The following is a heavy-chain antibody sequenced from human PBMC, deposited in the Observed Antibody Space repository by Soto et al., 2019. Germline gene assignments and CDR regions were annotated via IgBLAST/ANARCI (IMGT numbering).Heavy chain of an antibody. CDR1: GYTFTSYG. Sequence: ASVKVSCKASGYTFTSYGISWVRQAPGQGLEWMGWISAYNGNTNYAQKLQGRVTMTTDTSTSTAYMELRSLRSDDTAVYYCASFRGYSGYDYYSYYMDVWGKGTTVTVSS. V-gene: IGHV1-18*01. D-gene: IGHD5-12*01. CDR3: ASFRGYSGYDYYSYYMDV. J-gene: IGHJ6*03. CDR2: ISAYNGNT.